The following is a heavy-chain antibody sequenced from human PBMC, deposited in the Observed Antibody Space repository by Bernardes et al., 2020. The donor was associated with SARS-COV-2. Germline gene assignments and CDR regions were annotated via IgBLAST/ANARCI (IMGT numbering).Heavy chain of an antibody. J-gene: IGHJ2*01. Sequence: SDTLYVICTVSGGSIGSYYWAWIRQPPGKGLEWIGYIYYSGSTNYNPSLKSRVTISVDRSQNQFSLNLSSVTPADTAVYYCARDLAHLVRRGFDLWGRGTLVTVSS. CDR2: IYYSGST. V-gene: IGHV4-59*01. CDR3: ARDLAHLVRRGFDL. CDR1: GGSIGSYY. D-gene: IGHD3-10*01.